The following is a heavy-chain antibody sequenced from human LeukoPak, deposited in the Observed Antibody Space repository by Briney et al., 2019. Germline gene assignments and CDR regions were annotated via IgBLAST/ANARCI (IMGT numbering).Heavy chain of an antibody. CDR2: IYSGGST. D-gene: IGHD1-26*01. J-gene: IGHJ4*02. CDR3: ASEWELLN. V-gene: IGHV3-66*01. Sequence: GGSLRLSCAASGFTFSSYAMTWVRQAPGKGLEWVSVIYSGGSTYYADSVKGRFTISRDNSKNTLYLQMNSLRAEDTAVYYCASEWELLNWGQGTLVTVSS. CDR1: GFTFSSYA.